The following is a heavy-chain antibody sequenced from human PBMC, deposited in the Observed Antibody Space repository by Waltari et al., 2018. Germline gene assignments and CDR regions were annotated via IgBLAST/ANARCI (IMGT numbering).Heavy chain of an antibody. D-gene: IGHD3-10*01. Sequence: QLQLQESGPGXVKPSETLSLTCTVSGGSISSSSYYWGXIRQPPGKGLAWVGSIYYSGSTXYNPSLKSRVTISVDTXXXQFSLKLSXVTAADTAVYYCARGQPARQSVLLWXREPTLGAFDIWGQGTXXXXSS. V-gene: IGHV4-39*07. J-gene: IGHJ3*02. CDR3: ARGQPARQSVLLWXREPTLGAFDI. CDR2: IYYSGST. CDR1: GGSISSSSYY.